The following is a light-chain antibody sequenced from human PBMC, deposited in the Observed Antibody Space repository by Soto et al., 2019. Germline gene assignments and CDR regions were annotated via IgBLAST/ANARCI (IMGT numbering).Light chain of an antibody. CDR2: DAS. V-gene: IGKV1-5*01. CDR3: QQFNNYPLT. CDR1: QTISSW. J-gene: IGKJ4*01. Sequence: SQMTRSPSTLSGSVGDRVTITCLASQTISSWLAWYQQKPGKAPKLLIYDASSLESGVPSRFSGSGSGTDFTLTISSLQPEDFATYYCQQFNNYPLTFGGGTKVDIK.